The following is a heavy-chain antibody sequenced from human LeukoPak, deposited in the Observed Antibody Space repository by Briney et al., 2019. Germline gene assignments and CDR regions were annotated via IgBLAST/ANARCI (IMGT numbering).Heavy chain of an antibody. V-gene: IGHV1-2*06. J-gene: IGHJ4*02. CDR2: INPNSGGT. CDR3: ARRNEYCTNGVCYPGGWDY. CDR1: VYTFTGYY. Sequence: ASVKVSCKASVYTFTGYYMHWVRQAPGQGLEWMGRINPNSGGTNYAQKFQGGVTMTRHTSISTAYMELSRLRSDDTAVYYCARRNEYCTNGVCYPGGWDYWGQGTLVTVSS. D-gene: IGHD2-8*01.